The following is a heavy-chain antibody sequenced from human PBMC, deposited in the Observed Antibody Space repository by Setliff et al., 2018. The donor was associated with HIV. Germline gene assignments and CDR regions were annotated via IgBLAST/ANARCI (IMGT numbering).Heavy chain of an antibody. Sequence: SETLSLTCTVSGGSVSSGSYYWSWIRQPTGRGLEWIGHRYTTGSTSYNPSLKSRVTISVDTSKNQFSLKLSSVTAADTAVYYCARGPKPGLLDLTWFDSWGQGTLVTVSS. V-gene: IGHV4-61*09. CDR3: ARGPKPGLLDLTWFDS. CDR1: GGSVSSGSYY. J-gene: IGHJ5*01. D-gene: IGHD3-9*01. CDR2: RYTTGST.